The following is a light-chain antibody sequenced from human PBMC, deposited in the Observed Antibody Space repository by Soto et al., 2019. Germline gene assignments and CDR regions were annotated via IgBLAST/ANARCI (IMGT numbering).Light chain of an antibody. CDR1: NIGSKS. CDR2: YDS. CDR3: QVWDRSSDH. Sequence: SYELTQPPSVSVAPGKTARITCGGNNIGSKSVHWYQQKPGQAPVLVIYYDSDRPSGIPERFSGSNSGNTATLTISRVEAGDEADYYCQVWDRSSDHVGTGTKLTVL. V-gene: IGLV3-21*04. J-gene: IGLJ1*01.